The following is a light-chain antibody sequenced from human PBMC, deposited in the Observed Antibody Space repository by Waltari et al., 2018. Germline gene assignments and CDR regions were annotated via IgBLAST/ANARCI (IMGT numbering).Light chain of an antibody. V-gene: IGLV2-23*01. J-gene: IGLJ2*01. Sequence: QSALTQPASASGSPGQSITIPCTGTRSDVGSYNLVPWYQEHPGKAPKLMIYEDSKRPSGVSNRFSGSKSGNTASLTISGLQAEDEADYYCCSYAGSFTLVFGGGTKLTVL. CDR1: RSDVGSYNL. CDR2: EDS. CDR3: CSYAGSFTLV.